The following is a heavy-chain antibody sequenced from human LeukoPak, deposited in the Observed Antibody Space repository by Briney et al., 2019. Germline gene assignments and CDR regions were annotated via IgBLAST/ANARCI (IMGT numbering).Heavy chain of an antibody. CDR1: GGTFSSYA. V-gene: IGHV1-69*01. CDR2: IIPIFGTA. CDR3: ASILRYYYGSGSYYVY. Sequence: SVKVSCKASGGTFSSYAISWVRQAPGQGLEWMGGIIPIFGTANYAQKFQGRVTITADESTSTAYMELSSLRSEDTAVYYCASILRYYYGSGSYYVYWGQGTLVTVSS. D-gene: IGHD3-10*01. J-gene: IGHJ4*02.